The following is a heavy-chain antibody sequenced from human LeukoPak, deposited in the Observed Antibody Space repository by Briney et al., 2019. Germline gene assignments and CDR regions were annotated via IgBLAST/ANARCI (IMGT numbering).Heavy chain of an antibody. V-gene: IGHV1-18*01. D-gene: IGHD6-19*01. CDR1: GYTFTSYG. J-gene: IGHJ5*02. CDR2: ISAYNGNT. CDR3: ARDRGISGARFWFDP. Sequence: PWASVKVSCEASGYTFTSYGISWVRQAPGQGLEWMGWISAYNGNTNYAQKLQGRVTMTTDTSTSTAYMELRSLRSDDTAVYYCARDRGISGARFWFDPWGQGTLVTVSS.